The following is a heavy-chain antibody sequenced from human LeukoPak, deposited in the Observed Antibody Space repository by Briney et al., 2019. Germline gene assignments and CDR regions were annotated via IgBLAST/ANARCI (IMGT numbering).Heavy chain of an antibody. J-gene: IGHJ4*02. CDR3: AIRAASANWFLAY. D-gene: IGHD2-15*01. CDR1: GYTFTGQY. Sequence: ASVKVSCKASGYTFTGQYIHWVRQAPGQGLEWMGWIDPNSGGTNYAQKFQGRVTMTRDTSISTAYIELSRVISDGATVNYCAIRAASANWFLAYWGQGTLVTLSS. CDR2: IDPNSGGT. V-gene: IGHV1-2*02.